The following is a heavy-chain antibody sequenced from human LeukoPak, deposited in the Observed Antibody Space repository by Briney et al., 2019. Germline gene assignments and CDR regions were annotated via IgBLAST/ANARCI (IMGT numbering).Heavy chain of an antibody. V-gene: IGHV3-66*01. J-gene: IGHJ4*02. CDR3: ARGHGTLYYFHH. CDR1: GFTVSSNF. D-gene: IGHD5-24*01. Sequence: GGSLRLSCAASGFTVSSNFMSWVRQAPGKGLEWVSVIYSGGATNYADSVKGRFLISRDNSKNTLFLQMNTLRAEDTAVYYCARGHGTLYYFHHWGQGTLVSVSS. CDR2: IYSGGAT.